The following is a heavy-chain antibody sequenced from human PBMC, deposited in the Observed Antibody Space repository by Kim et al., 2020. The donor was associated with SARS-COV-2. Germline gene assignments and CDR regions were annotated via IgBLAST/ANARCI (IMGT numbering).Heavy chain of an antibody. D-gene: IGHD3-9*01. Sequence: NYAQKFQGRVTMTRDTSISTAYMELSRLRSDDTVVYYCAREYDILTGLDVWGQGTTVTVSS. CDR3: AREYDILTGLDV. V-gene: IGHV1-2*05. J-gene: IGHJ6*02.